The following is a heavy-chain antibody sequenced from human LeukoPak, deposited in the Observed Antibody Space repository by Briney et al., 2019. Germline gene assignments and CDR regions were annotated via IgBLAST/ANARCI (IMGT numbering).Heavy chain of an antibody. CDR1: GGTFSSYA. CDR3: ARGGPLRFLEWLSF. D-gene: IGHD3-3*01. CDR2: IIPIFGTA. Sequence: SVKVSCKASGGTFSSYAISWVRQAPGQGLEWMGGIIPIFGTANYAQKFQGRVTITADESTSTAYMELSSLRSEDTAVYYCARGGPLRFLEWLSFGGQGTLVTVSS. J-gene: IGHJ4*02. V-gene: IGHV1-69*13.